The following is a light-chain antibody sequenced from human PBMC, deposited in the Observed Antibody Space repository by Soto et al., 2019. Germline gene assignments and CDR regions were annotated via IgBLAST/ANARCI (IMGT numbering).Light chain of an antibody. CDR1: SSDIGGYNY. Sequence: QSALAQPRSVSGSPGQSVTISCTGTSSDIGGYNYVSWYQQHPGKAPKLMIYTVTKRPPGVPDRFSGSKSDNTAYLTISGLQADDEDDYYCCSYAGSSSYVFGTGTKVTVL. J-gene: IGLJ1*01. CDR3: CSYAGSSSYV. V-gene: IGLV2-11*01. CDR2: TVT.